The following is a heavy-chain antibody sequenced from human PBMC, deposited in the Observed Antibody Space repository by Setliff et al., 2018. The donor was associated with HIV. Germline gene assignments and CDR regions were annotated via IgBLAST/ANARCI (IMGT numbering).Heavy chain of an antibody. Sequence: ETLSLTCTVYGASISNSNSYWGWIRQPPGKRLEWLGSIYSSGSPSYNPSLSSRLTISVDTSKNHVSLRLSSVTAADTGVYYCARHRDPPGTSWIYYLYNWFDPWGQGTLVTVSS. J-gene: IGHJ5*02. CDR2: IYSSGSP. V-gene: IGHV4-39*01. D-gene: IGHD1-26*01. CDR3: ARHRDPPGTSWIYYLYNWFDP. CDR1: GASISNSNSY.